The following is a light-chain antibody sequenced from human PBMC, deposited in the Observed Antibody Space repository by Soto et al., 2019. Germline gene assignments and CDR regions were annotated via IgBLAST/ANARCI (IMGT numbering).Light chain of an antibody. CDR1: SSNIGANYD. CDR2: GDT. J-gene: IGLJ2*01. Sequence: QSVLTQPPSLSGAPGQRVTISCTGSSSNIGANYDVHWYQQLPGTAPKLLIHGDTNRPSGVPDRFSGSKSGASASLAITGLQAEDEADYYCQSYDTRLSAVVFGGGTKLTVL. CDR3: QSYDTRLSAVV. V-gene: IGLV1-40*01.